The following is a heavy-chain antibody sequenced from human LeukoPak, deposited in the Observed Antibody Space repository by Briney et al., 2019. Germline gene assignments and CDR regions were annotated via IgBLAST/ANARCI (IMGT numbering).Heavy chain of an antibody. CDR1: GVFITDNW. CDR3: VRGGTYYLPY. Sequence: SETLSLTCAVSGVFITDNWWSWVRQPPGKGLEWIGEILHTGPTNFNPSLKSRVTISMDKSKNQLSLRLNSVTAADTAIYYCVRGGTYYLPYWGQGILVTVSS. V-gene: IGHV4-4*02. J-gene: IGHJ4*02. CDR2: ILHTGPT. D-gene: IGHD1-26*01.